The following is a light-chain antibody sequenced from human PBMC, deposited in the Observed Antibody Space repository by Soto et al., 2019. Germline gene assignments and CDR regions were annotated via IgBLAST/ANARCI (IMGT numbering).Light chain of an antibody. CDR3: CSYVSDTTLV. V-gene: IGLV2-23*01. CDR1: SSAVGDYNL. J-gene: IGLJ2*01. CDR2: DAN. Sequence: QSALTQPASVSGSPGQSITISCTATSSAVGDYNLDSWYQQHPGKAPKLIIYDANKRPSGISTRFSGSKSGNAASLTISGLQADDEADYYCCSYVSDTTLVFGGGTKVTVL.